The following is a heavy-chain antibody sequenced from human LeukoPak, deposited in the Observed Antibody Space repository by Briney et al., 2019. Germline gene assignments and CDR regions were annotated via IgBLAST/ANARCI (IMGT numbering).Heavy chain of an antibody. Sequence: SETLSLTCAVYGGSFSGYYWSWIRQPPGKGLEWIGEINHSGSTNYNPSLKSRVTISVDTSKNQFSLKLSSVTAADTVVYYCARGRRDIVVVVAATQTRGFDYWGQGTLVTVSS. V-gene: IGHV4-34*01. D-gene: IGHD2-15*01. J-gene: IGHJ4*02. CDR3: ARGRRDIVVVVAATQTRGFDY. CDR2: INHSGST. CDR1: GGSFSGYY.